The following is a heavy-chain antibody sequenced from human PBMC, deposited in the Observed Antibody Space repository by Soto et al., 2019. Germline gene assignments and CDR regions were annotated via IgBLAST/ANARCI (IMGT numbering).Heavy chain of an antibody. D-gene: IGHD2-21*02. CDR3: GDEPGSVIDY. CDR2: INSGGSST. V-gene: IGHV3-74*01. CDR1: GFTFSSSW. J-gene: IGHJ4*02. Sequence: GALRLSCSASGFTFSSSWMHWVRQAPGKGLVWVSRINSGGSSTSYADSVKGRFTISRDNSKNTMYLQMNSLRAEDTAVYYCGDEPGSVIDYLGQGTAVTVSS.